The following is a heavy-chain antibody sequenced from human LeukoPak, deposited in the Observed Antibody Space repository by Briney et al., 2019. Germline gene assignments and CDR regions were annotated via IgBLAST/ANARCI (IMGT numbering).Heavy chain of an antibody. Sequence: GGSLRLSCAASGFTFSSYAMSWVRQAPGKGLEWVSAISGSGGSTYYADSVRGRFTISRDNSKNTLYLQMNSLRAEDTAVYYCAKCGGTAMIRILYYFDYWGQGTLVTVSS. V-gene: IGHV3-23*01. J-gene: IGHJ4*02. CDR2: ISGSGGST. D-gene: IGHD5-18*01. CDR1: GFTFSSYA. CDR3: AKCGGTAMIRILYYFDY.